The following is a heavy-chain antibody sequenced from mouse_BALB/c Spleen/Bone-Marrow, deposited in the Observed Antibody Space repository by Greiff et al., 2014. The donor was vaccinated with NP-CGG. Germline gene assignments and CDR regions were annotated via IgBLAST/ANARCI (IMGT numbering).Heavy chain of an antibody. J-gene: IGHJ3*01. D-gene: IGHD1-1*01. Sequence: EVQGVESGGDLVKPGGSLKLSCAASGFSFSGCGMSWVRQTPDKRLEWVATIGVGGTYTYYPDSVKGRFTISRDNAKNTLYLRMSSLKSEDTAMYYCARPFTTVVATVFAYWGQGTLVTVSA. CDR3: ARPFTTVVATVFAY. CDR1: GFSFSGCG. V-gene: IGHV5-6*01. CDR2: IGVGGTYT.